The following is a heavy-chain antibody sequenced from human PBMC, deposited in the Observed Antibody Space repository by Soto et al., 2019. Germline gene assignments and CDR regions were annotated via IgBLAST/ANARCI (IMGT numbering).Heavy chain of an antibody. V-gene: IGHV3-30-3*01. CDR1: GFTFSNYI. CDR3: ARDDEGGSYCDLGY. J-gene: IGHJ4*02. D-gene: IGHD3-10*01. CDR2: ILDDGNNK. Sequence: QVQLVESGGGVVQPGRSLRLSCAASGFTFSNYIMHWVRQAPGKGLEWVAFILDDGNNKYYADSVKGRFTISRDNSKNTLYLQMHSLRTEDTAVYYCARDDEGGSYCDLGYWGQGTLVTVSS.